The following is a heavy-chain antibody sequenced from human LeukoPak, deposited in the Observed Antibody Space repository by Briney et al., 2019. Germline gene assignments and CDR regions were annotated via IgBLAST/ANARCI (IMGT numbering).Heavy chain of an antibody. D-gene: IGHD6-19*01. Sequence: SETLSLTCTVSGQSISSGYYWGWTRQPPGKGLEWIGTIYHSGSTYYNPSLKSRVTISVDTSKNQFSLKLSTVTAADTAVYYCARLSVAGTSGYYYMDVWGKGTTVTVSS. V-gene: IGHV4-38-2*02. CDR1: GQSISSGYY. CDR2: IYHSGST. J-gene: IGHJ6*03. CDR3: ARLSVAGTSGYYYMDV.